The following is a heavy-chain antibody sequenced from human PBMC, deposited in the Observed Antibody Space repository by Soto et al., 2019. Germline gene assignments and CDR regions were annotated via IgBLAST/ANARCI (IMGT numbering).Heavy chain of an antibody. CDR1: GGSISSFY. CDR2: IYYSGST. Sequence: SETLSLTCTVSGGSISSFYWSWIRQPPGKGLEWIGYIYYSGSTNYNPSLKSRVTISVDTSKNQFSLKLSSVTAADTAVYYCARFGADLYNHISYSLSSQLDSGMDVWGQGTTVTVSS. D-gene: IGHD5-18*01. J-gene: IGHJ6*02. V-gene: IGHV4-59*01. CDR3: ARFGADLYNHISYSLSSQLDSGMDV.